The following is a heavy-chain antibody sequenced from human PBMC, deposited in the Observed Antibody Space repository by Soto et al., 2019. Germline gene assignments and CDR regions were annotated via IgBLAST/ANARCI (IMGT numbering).Heavy chain of an antibody. Sequence: GGSLRLSCAASGLTFYSYSVNGVRQAPGKGLVWVSYISSSSSTIYYADSVKGRFTISRDNAKNSLYLQMNSLRAEDTAVYYCARVYYYDFWSGYPSYFDYWGQGTLVTVSS. J-gene: IGHJ4*02. CDR2: ISSSSSTI. D-gene: IGHD3-3*01. CDR3: ARVYYYDFWSGYPSYFDY. CDR1: GLTFYSYS. V-gene: IGHV3-48*01.